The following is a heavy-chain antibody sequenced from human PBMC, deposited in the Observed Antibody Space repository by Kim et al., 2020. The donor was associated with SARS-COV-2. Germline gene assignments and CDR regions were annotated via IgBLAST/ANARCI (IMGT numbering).Heavy chain of an antibody. J-gene: IGHJ4*02. CDR2: ISYSAGNT. V-gene: IGHV3-30*04. D-gene: IGHD5-12*01. Sequence: GGSLRLSCAVSGFNLTSYAMHWVRQAPGKGLEWVAVISYSAGNTYYAGAVKGRFTISRDISKSTLYLQMNSLRPEDTAVYYCANVGYKNYFDSWGQGTLV. CDR3: ANVGYKNYFDS. CDR1: GFNLTSYA.